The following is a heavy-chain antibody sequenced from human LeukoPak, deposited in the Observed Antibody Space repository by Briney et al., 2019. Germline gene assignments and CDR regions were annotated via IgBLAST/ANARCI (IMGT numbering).Heavy chain of an antibody. V-gene: IGHV3-11*01. J-gene: IGHJ6*03. D-gene: IGHD2-2*01. Sequence: GGSLRLSCAASGFTFSDYYMSWIRQAPGKGLEWVSYISSSGSTIYYADSVKGRFTISRDNAKNSLYLQMNSLRAEDTAVYYCARAPQLLRDYYYYYMDVWGKGTTVTISS. CDR1: GFTFSDYY. CDR2: ISSSGSTI. CDR3: ARAPQLLRDYYYYYMDV.